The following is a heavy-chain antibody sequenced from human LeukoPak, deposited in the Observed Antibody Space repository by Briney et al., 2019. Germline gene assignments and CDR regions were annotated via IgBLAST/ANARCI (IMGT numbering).Heavy chain of an antibody. CDR2: IYGDGST. V-gene: IGHV3-53*04. CDR3: ARAYDSSGYWPEYFHH. D-gene: IGHD3-22*01. J-gene: IGHJ1*01. Sequence: GGSLRLSCAASGFAVSNNYMSWVRQAPGKGLEWVSIIYGDGSTYYADSVNGRFTISRHNSKNTLFLQMNSLRTEDTAVYYCARAYDSSGYWPEYFHHWGQGTLVTVSS. CDR1: GFAVSNNY.